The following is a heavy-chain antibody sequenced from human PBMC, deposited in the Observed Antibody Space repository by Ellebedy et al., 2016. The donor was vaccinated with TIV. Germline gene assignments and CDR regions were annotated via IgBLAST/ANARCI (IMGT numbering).Heavy chain of an antibody. D-gene: IGHD3-22*01. V-gene: IGHV3-30*18. CDR1: GFTFSSYG. J-gene: IGHJ4*02. CDR3: AKDRGLITMIVVAPGY. CDR2: ISYDGSNK. Sequence: GGSLRLXCAASGFTFSSYGMHWVRQAPGEGLEWVAVISYDGSNKYYADSVKGRFTISRDNSKNTLYLQMNSLRAEDTAVYYCAKDRGLITMIVVAPGYWGQGTLVTVSS.